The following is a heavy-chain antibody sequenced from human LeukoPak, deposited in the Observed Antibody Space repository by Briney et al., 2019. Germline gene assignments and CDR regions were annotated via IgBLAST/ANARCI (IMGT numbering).Heavy chain of an antibody. V-gene: IGHV3-30*12. CDR1: GFSFSDYG. D-gene: IGHD3-22*01. J-gene: IGHJ4*02. CDR3: ARTYYDIDY. CDR2: IRYDGSNK. Sequence: GGSLRLSCEASGFSFSDYGMHWVRQAPGKGLEWVAFIRYDGSNKYYADSVKGRFTISRDNAKNSLYLQMNSLRAEDTAVYYCARTYYDIDYWGQGTLVIVSS.